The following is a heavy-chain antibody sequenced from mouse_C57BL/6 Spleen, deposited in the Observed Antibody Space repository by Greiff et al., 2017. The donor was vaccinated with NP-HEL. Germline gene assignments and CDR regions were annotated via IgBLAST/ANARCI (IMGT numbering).Heavy chain of an antibody. J-gene: IGHJ3*01. Sequence: VQLQQSGPELVKPGASVKISCKASGYAFSSSWMNWVKQRPGQGLEWIGRIYPGDGDTNYNGKFKGKATLTADKSSSTAYMQLSSLTSEDSAVYFCVTHYYGSSLFAYWGQGTLVTVSA. D-gene: IGHD1-1*01. CDR2: IYPGDGDT. CDR1: GYAFSSSW. CDR3: VTHYYGSSLFAY. V-gene: IGHV1-82*01.